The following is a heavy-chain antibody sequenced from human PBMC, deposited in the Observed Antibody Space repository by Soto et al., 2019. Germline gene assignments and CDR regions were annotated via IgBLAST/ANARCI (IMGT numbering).Heavy chain of an antibody. J-gene: IGHJ4*02. CDR3: ARDCSGGSCYSPQAI. Sequence: QVQLQESGPGLVKPSETLSLTCTVSGGSVSSGSYYWSWIRQPPGKGLEWIGYIYYSGSTNYNPSLKSRVTISVDTSKNQFSLKLSSVTAADTAVYYCARDCSGGSCYSPQAIWGQGTLVTVSS. CDR2: IYYSGST. D-gene: IGHD2-15*01. V-gene: IGHV4-61*01. CDR1: GGSVSSGSYY.